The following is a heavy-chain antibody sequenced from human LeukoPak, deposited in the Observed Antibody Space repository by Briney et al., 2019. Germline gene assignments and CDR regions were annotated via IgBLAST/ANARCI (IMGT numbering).Heavy chain of an antibody. J-gene: IGHJ6*03. CDR1: GGSISSYY. D-gene: IGHD6-13*01. CDR3: ARGARIAHYYYYYYMDV. Sequence: SETLSLTCTVSGGSISSYYWSWIRQPPGKGLEWIGYIYYSGSTNYNPSLKSRVTISVDTSKNQFSLKLSSVTAADTAVYYCARGARIAHYYYYYYMDVWGKGTTVTISS. V-gene: IGHV4-59*01. CDR2: IYYSGST.